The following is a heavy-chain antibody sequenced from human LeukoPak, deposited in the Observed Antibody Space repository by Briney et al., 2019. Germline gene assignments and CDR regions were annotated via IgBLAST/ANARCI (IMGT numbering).Heavy chain of an antibody. Sequence: RGESLKISCQGSGYMFTGHWITWLRQMPGKGLEWMGSIYPGDSATKYSPSFQGQVTISADRSISTAYLQWSSLKASDTAMYYCARRGLDGFDIWGQGTMVTVSS. CDR3: ARRGLDGFDI. J-gene: IGHJ3*02. D-gene: IGHD5-12*01. CDR1: GYMFTGHW. V-gene: IGHV5-51*01. CDR2: IYPGDSAT.